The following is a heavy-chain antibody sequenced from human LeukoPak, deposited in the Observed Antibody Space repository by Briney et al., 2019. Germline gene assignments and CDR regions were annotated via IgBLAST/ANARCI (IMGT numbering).Heavy chain of an antibody. V-gene: IGHV1-18*01. Sequence: EASVKVSCKASGYTFTTYGISWVRQAPGQGLEWMGWINAYNGNTIYAQKLQGRVTMTTDTSASTAYMELRSLRSDDTAVYYCARASDLDSFDYGGQGTLVTVSS. CDR1: GYTFTTYG. CDR2: INAYNGNT. CDR3: ARASDLDSFDY. J-gene: IGHJ4*02.